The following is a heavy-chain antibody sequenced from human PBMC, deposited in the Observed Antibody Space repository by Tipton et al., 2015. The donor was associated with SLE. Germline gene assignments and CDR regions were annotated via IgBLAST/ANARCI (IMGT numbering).Heavy chain of an antibody. J-gene: IGHJ4*02. Sequence: TLSLTCTVSGGSISSYYWSWIRQPPGKGLEWIGNVYYSGNTHYNPSLKSRITISVDRSKNQFSLKLTSLTAADTAVYYCAREASWLDYWGQGTLVTVSS. D-gene: IGHD2-21*01. CDR1: GGSISSYY. CDR3: AREASWLDY. V-gene: IGHV4-59*12. CDR2: VYYSGNT.